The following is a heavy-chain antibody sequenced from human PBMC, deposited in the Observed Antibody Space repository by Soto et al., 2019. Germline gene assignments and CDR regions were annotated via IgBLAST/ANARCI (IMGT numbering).Heavy chain of an antibody. J-gene: IGHJ4*02. V-gene: IGHV3-48*02. CDR3: ARDAAEINSYYIDF. D-gene: IGHD3-16*01. Sequence: GGSLRLSCAASGFDFSSHDMNWVRRAPGKGLEWIAYINRRGVTHYADSVEGRFSISRDNAQNALFLQMYSLRDEDTAVYYCARDAAEINSYYIDFWGQGVLVTVCS. CDR1: GFDFSSHD. CDR2: INRRGVT.